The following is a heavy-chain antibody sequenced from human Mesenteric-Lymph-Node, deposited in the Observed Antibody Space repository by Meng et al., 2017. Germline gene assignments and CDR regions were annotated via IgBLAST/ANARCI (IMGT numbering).Heavy chain of an antibody. J-gene: IGHJ6*02. CDR3: ARGGFSYYYGMEV. CDR2: INWNGGST. V-gene: IGHV3-20*04. D-gene: IGHD1-26*01. CDR1: GFTFSSYW. Sequence: GESLKISCAASGFTFSSYWMHWVRQVPGKGLEWVSGINWNGGSTGYADSVKGRFIISRDNAKNSLYLQMNSLRAEDTALYYCARGGFSYYYGMEVWGQGTMVTVSS.